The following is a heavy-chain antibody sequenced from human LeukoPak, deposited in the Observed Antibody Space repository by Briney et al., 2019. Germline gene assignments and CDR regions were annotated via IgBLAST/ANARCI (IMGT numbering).Heavy chain of an antibody. V-gene: IGHV4-30-4*01. J-gene: IGHJ5*02. CDR2: TYYSGST. CDR1: GVSISSGDYY. CDR3: ARPYYYDSRIDP. D-gene: IGHD3-22*01. Sequence: SETLSLTCTVSGVSISSGDYYWSWIRQPPGKGLEWIGYTYYSGSTYYDPSLKSRVTISVDTSKNQFSLKLSSVTAADTAVYYCARPYYYDSRIDPWGQGTRVTVSS.